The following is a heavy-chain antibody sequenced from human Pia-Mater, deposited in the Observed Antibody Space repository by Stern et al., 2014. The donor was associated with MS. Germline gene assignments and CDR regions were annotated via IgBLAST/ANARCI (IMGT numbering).Heavy chain of an antibody. CDR1: RGTFNTYS. Sequence: VQLVESGAAVRNPGSSGQVSRQTSRGTFNTYSISWVRPAPGQGLEWMGGIIPLFRATNYSPRFRARVPITAADSTNPVYMELSSLTPEDTSVYYCARDIPASPGSHDALDIWGQGTVITVSS. D-gene: IGHD2-2*01. CDR2: IIPLFRAT. CDR3: ARDIPASPGSHDALDI. V-gene: IGHV1-69*01. J-gene: IGHJ3*02.